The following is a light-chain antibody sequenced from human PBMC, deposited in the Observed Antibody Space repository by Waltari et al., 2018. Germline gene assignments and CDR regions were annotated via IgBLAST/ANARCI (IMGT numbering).Light chain of an antibody. Sequence: QSALTQPRSVSGSPGQSVTISCTGTSSDVGGYNYVSWYQQHPGKAPKLVIYDVSKRPSGVPDRFSGSKSGNTASLTISGLQAEDEADYYCCSDAYTYWVFGGGTKLTVL. CDR2: DVS. CDR1: SSDVGGYNY. V-gene: IGLV2-11*01. CDR3: CSDAYTYWV. J-gene: IGLJ3*02.